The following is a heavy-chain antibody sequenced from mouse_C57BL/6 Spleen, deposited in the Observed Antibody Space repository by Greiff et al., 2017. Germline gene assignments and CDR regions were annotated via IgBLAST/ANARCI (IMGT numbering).Heavy chain of an antibody. CDR3: ARRIYYYGSDWYVDV. J-gene: IGHJ1*03. V-gene: IGHV1-78*01. D-gene: IGHD1-1*01. CDR1: GYTFTDHT. CDR2: IYPRDGST. Sequence: VQLQQSDAELVKPGASVKISCKVSGYTFTDHTIHWMKQRPEQGLEWIGYIYPRDGSTKYNEKFKGKATLTADKSSSTAYMQLNSLTSEDSAGYFCARRIYYYGSDWYVDVWGTGTTVTVSS.